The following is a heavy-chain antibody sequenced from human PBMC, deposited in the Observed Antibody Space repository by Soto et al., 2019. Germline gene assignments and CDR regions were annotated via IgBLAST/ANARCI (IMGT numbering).Heavy chain of an antibody. CDR2: IYYSGST. J-gene: IGHJ3*01. D-gene: IGHD4-17*01. Sequence: QVQLQESGPGLVKPSETLSLTCTVSGGSISSYYWSWIRQPPGKGLEWIGYIYYSGSTNYNPSLTSRVTISVDASKNQFSLKVSSVTAADTAVYYCARRYGDAFDLWGHGTMVTVSS. V-gene: IGHV4-59*08. CDR3: ARRYGDAFDL. CDR1: GGSISSYY.